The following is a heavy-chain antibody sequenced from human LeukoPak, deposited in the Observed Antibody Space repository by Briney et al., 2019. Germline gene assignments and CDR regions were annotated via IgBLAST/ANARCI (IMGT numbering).Heavy chain of an antibody. CDR1: GFTFSDSA. V-gene: IGHV1-58*02. D-gene: IGHD1-26*01. CDR3: AASLSGFDN. CDR2: IVVGTGNT. Sequence: ASVKVSCKTSGFTFSDSAIQWVRQARGQRLEWVGWIVVGTGNTNSPQKFQDRVTINRDMTTTTAYMELSSLTSEDTAVYYCAASLSGFDNWGQGTLVTVSS. J-gene: IGHJ4*02.